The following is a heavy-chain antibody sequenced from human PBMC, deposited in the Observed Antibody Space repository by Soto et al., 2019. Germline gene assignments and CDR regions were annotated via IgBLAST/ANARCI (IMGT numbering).Heavy chain of an antibody. D-gene: IGHD3-10*01. V-gene: IGHV4-34*01. Sequence: SETLSLTCAVYGGSFIGYYCICIRHPPWKGREWIGEINHSGSTNYNPSLKSRVTISVDTSKNQFSLKLSSVTAADTAVYYCARVPRAVLLWFGELFDVWGQGTTVTVSS. CDR1: GGSFIGYY. CDR3: ARVPRAVLLWFGELFDV. J-gene: IGHJ6*02. CDR2: INHSGST.